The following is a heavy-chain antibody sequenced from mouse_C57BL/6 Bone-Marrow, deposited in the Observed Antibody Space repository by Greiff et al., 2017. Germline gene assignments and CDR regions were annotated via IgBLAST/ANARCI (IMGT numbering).Heavy chain of an antibody. CDR1: GYTFTSYW. J-gene: IGHJ1*03. CDR2: IYPGSGST. CDR3: ARYDGYYLYWYFDV. D-gene: IGHD2-3*01. V-gene: IGHV1-55*01. Sequence: QVQLQQPGAELVKPGASVKMSCKASGYTFTSYWITWVKQRPGQGLEWIGDIYPGSGSTNYNEKFKSKATLTVDTSSSTAYMQLSSLTSEDSAVYYCARYDGYYLYWYFDVGGTGTTVTVSS.